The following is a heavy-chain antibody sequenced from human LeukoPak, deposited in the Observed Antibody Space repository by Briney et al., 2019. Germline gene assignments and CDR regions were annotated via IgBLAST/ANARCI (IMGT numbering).Heavy chain of an antibody. Sequence: GSLRLSCAASGFTFTSYSMNWVRQAPGKGLEWVSTISGGGGSTYYADSVKGRFTISRDNSKNTLYLQMNSLRAEDTAVYYCAKDLFRGHYFDYWGQGTLVTVSS. CDR2: ISGGGGST. CDR3: AKDLFRGHYFDY. J-gene: IGHJ4*02. V-gene: IGHV3-23*01. CDR1: GFTFTSYS. D-gene: IGHD3-10*02.